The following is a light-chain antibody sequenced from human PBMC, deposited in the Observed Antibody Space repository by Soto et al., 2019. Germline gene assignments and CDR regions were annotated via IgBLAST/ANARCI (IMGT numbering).Light chain of an antibody. Sequence: QSALTQPASVSGSPGQSITISCTGTSSDVGCYNYVSWYQQHPGKAPKLMIYDVSNRPSGVSNRFSGSKSGNTASLTISGLQAEDEADYYCSSYTSSSLIFGGGTQLTVL. J-gene: IGLJ2*01. CDR2: DVS. CDR1: SSDVGCYNY. V-gene: IGLV2-14*01. CDR3: SSYTSSSLI.